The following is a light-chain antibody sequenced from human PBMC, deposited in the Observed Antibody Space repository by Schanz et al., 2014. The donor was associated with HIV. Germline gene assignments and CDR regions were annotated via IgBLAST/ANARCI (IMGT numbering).Light chain of an antibody. CDR2: GAS. V-gene: IGKV3-15*01. CDR1: QTISSN. J-gene: IGKJ2*01. Sequence: EIVMTQSPVTLSVSPGERVTLSCRASQTISSNLAWYQQNPGQAPRLLIYGASTRATGIPVRFSGSGSGTDFTLTISSLQSEDFAVYYCQQYNNWPPYTFGQGTKLEIK. CDR3: QQYNNWPPYT.